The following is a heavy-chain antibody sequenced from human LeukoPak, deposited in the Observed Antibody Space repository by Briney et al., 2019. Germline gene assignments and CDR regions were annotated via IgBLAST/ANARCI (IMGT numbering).Heavy chain of an antibody. Sequence: PSQTLSLTCTVSGGSISSGGYYWSWIRQHPGKGLEWIGYIYYSGSTYYNPSLKSRVTISVDTSKNQFSLKLSSVTAADTAVYYCARSARTRYSGYDKGVDYWGQGTLVTVSS. D-gene: IGHD5-12*01. V-gene: IGHV4-31*03. J-gene: IGHJ4*02. CDR1: GGSISSGGYY. CDR3: ARSARTRYSGYDKGVDY. CDR2: IYYSGST.